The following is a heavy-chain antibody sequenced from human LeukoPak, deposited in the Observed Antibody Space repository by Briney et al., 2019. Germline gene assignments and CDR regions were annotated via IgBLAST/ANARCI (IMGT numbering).Heavy chain of an antibody. Sequence: GGSLRLSCTASGFTFSSYCMSWVRQAPGKGLEWVANIKHGGSEKYYVDSVKGRFTISRDNAKNSLYLQMNCLTAEDTAVYYCARVLYCTNGACYTGFDYWGQGTLVTVSS. CDR2: IKHGGSEK. CDR3: ARVLYCTNGACYTGFDY. CDR1: GFTFSSYC. D-gene: IGHD2-8*01. J-gene: IGHJ4*02. V-gene: IGHV3-7*01.